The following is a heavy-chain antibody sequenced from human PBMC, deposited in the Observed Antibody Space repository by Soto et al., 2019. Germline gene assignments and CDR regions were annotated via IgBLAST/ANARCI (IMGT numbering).Heavy chain of an antibody. D-gene: IGHD6-13*01. CDR2: ISSSSSYI. V-gene: IGHV3-21*01. J-gene: IGHJ4*02. Sequence: GVSLRLSCAASGFTFSSYSMNWVRQAPGKGLEWVSSISSSSSYIYYADSVKGRFTISRDNAKNSLYLQMNSLRAEDTAVYYCARDQGRSSPFDYWGQGTLVTVSS. CDR1: GFTFSSYS. CDR3: ARDQGRSSPFDY.